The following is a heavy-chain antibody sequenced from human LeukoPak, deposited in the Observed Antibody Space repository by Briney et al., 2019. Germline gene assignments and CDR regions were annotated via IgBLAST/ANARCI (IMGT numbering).Heavy chain of an antibody. V-gene: IGHV4-39*07. CDR1: GGSISSSSYY. CDR3: ARAAAATYYFDY. CDR2: IYYSGST. J-gene: IGHJ4*02. Sequence: PSETLSLTCTVSGGSISSSSYYWGWIRQPPGKGLEWIGSIYYSGSTYYNLSLKSRVTISVDTSKNQFSLKLSSVTAADTAVYYCARAAAATYYFDYWGQGTLVTVSS. D-gene: IGHD6-13*01.